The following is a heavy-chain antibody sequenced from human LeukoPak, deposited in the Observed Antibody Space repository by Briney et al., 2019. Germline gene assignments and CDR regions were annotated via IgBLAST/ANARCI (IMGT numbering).Heavy chain of an antibody. D-gene: IGHD1-26*01. CDR1: GFTFSSYW. CDR2: IKEDGSEK. CDR3: ARLHSAIYYGDAFDI. Sequence: GGSLRLSCAVSGFTFSSYWMTWVRQAPGKGLEWVAKIKEDGSEKYYVDSVKGRFTVSRDNVKNSLFLQMNSLRAEDTAAYYCARLHSAIYYGDAFDIWGQGTMVTVSS. J-gene: IGHJ3*02. V-gene: IGHV3-7*03.